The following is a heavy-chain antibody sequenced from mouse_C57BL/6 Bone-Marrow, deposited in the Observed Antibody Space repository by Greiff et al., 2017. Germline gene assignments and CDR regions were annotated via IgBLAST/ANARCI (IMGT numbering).Heavy chain of an antibody. D-gene: IGHD3-1*01. CDR1: GYTFTSYW. Sequence: QVQLQQPGAELVKPGASVKLSCKASGYTFTSYWMQWVKQRPGQGLEWIGEIDPSDSYTNYNQKFKGKATLTVDTSSSTAYMQLSSLTSEDSAVYYCARFGDAPHWYFDVWGTGTTVTVSS. V-gene: IGHV1-50*01. CDR2: IDPSDSYT. CDR3: ARFGDAPHWYFDV. J-gene: IGHJ1*03.